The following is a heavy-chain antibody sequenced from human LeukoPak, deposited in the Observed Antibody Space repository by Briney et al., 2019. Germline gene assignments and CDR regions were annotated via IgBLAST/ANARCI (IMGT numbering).Heavy chain of an antibody. Sequence: GGSLRLSCAASGFTVSSNYMSWLRQVPEKGLEWVSVIYSGGSTYYADSVKGRFTISRDNSKNTLSLQMNSLRAEDTALYYCARGGAASGFDICGQGTMVTVSS. CDR3: ARGGAASGFDI. V-gene: IGHV3-53*01. CDR1: GFTVSSNY. D-gene: IGHD2-15*01. CDR2: IYSGGST. J-gene: IGHJ3*02.